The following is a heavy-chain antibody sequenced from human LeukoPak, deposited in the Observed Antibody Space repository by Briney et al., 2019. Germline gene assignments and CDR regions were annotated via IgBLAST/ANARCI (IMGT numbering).Heavy chain of an antibody. CDR3: ARDGIAAAESGYYYYYYGMDV. CDR1: GGSISSSSYY. J-gene: IGHJ6*02. Sequence: PSETLSLTCTVSGGSISSSSYYWGWIRQPPGKGLEWIGSIYYSGSTYYNPSLKSRVTVSVDTSKNQFSLKLSSVTAADTAVYYCARDGIAAAESGYYYYYYGMDVWGQGTTVTVSS. CDR2: IYYSGST. D-gene: IGHD6-13*01. V-gene: IGHV4-39*02.